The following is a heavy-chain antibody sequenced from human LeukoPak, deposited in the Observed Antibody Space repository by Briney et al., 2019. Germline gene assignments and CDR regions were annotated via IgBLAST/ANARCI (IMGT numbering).Heavy chain of an antibody. CDR3: ARDKSYDILTGGMVDAFDI. D-gene: IGHD3-9*01. Sequence: PGGSLRLSCAASGFTFSSYAMSWVRQAPGKGLEWVANIKQDGSEKYYVDSVKGRFTISRDNAKNSLYLQMNSLRAEDTAVYYCARDKSYDILTGGMVDAFDIWGQGTMVTVSS. J-gene: IGHJ3*02. CDR1: GFTFSSYA. CDR2: IKQDGSEK. V-gene: IGHV3-7*01.